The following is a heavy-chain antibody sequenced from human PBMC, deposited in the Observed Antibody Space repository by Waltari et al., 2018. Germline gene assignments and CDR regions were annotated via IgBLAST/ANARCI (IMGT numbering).Heavy chain of an antibody. D-gene: IGHD4-17*01. CDR1: GFTFSSYW. CDR3: ASKRYGDYGQFDY. J-gene: IGHJ4*02. Sequence: EVQLVESGGGLVQPGGSLRLSCAASGFTFSSYWMSWVRQAPGKGLEWVANIKQDGSEKYYVDSVKGRFTISRDNAKNSLYLQMNSLRAEDTALYYCASKRYGDYGQFDYWGQGTLVTVSS. CDR2: IKQDGSEK. V-gene: IGHV3-7*03.